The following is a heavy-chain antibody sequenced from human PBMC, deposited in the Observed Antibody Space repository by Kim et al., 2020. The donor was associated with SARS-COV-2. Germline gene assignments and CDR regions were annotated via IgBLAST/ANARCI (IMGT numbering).Heavy chain of an antibody. V-gene: IGHV3-74*01. J-gene: IGHJ5*02. D-gene: IGHD2-15*01. Sequence: GGSLRLSCAASGFTFSSYWMHWVRQAPGKGLVWVSRINSDGSSTSYADSVKGRFTISRDNAKNTLYLQMNSLRAEDTAVYYCARDLVGVPSQGDSWFDPWGQGTLVTVSS. CDR1: GFTFSSYW. CDR3: ARDLVGVPSQGDSWFDP. CDR2: INSDGSST.